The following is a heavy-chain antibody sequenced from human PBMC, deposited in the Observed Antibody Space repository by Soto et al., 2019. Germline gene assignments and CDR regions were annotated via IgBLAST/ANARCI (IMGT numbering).Heavy chain of an antibody. CDR2: ISAYNGDT. CDR3: ARDQEYSTSGLYWFDL. D-gene: IGHD6-6*01. CDR1: GYTFTRYG. Sequence: ASVKVSCKASGYTFTRYGITWVRQAPGQGLEWMGWISAYNGDTNYAQKVQGRVTMTTDTSTSTVYMELKSLKSDDTTVYFCARDQEYSTSGLYWFDLWGQGTLVTVSS. J-gene: IGHJ5*02. V-gene: IGHV1-18*04.